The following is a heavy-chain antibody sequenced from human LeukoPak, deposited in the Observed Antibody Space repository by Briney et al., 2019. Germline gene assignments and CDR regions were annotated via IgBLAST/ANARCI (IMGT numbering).Heavy chain of an antibody. CDR3: ARGYPPFFGVVIIFPYFDY. J-gene: IGHJ4*02. V-gene: IGHV4-34*01. CDR2: INHSGST. Sequence: PSETLSLTCAVYGGSFSGYYWSWIRQPPGKGLEWIGEINHSGSTNYNPSLKSRVTISVDTSKNQFSLKLSSVTAADTAVYYCARGYPPFFGVVIIFPYFDYWGQGTLVTVSS. CDR1: GGSFSGYY. D-gene: IGHD3-3*01.